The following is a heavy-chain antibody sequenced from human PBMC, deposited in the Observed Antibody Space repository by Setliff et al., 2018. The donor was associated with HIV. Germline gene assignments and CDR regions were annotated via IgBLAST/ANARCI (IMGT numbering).Heavy chain of an antibody. Sequence: SETLSLTCTVFGGSIDGASYYWTWIRQPAGKGLEWIGHVETIGSTNYNPSLRGRVTISRDTSKNQFSLKMTSVTATDTAVYFCARDRALRFSKSPSFNYFDVWGQGALVTVSS. CDR3: ARDRALRFSKSPSFNYFDV. D-gene: IGHD3-10*01. V-gene: IGHV4-61*09. CDR2: VETIGST. J-gene: IGHJ3*01. CDR1: GGSIDGASYY.